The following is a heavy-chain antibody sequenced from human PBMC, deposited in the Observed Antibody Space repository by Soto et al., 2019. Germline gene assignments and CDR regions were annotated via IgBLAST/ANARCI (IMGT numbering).Heavy chain of an antibody. D-gene: IGHD3-22*01. Sequence: QVTLKESGPGLVKPTQTLTLTCTDSGFSLSNARMGVSWIRQHPGKALEWLAHIFSNDEKSYSTSLKSRLTISNDTSKSQVVLTMTNMNPVDTATYYCARISGGYYDSSGYYTKVYYFDYWGQGTLVTVSS. J-gene: IGHJ4*02. CDR3: ARISGGYYDSSGYYTKVYYFDY. CDR2: IFSNDEK. V-gene: IGHV2-26*01. CDR1: GFSLSNARMG.